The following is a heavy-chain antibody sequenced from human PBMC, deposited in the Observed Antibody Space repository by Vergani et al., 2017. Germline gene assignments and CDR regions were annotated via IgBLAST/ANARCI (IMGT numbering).Heavy chain of an antibody. Sequence: QVQLVQSGAELKKPGSSVKLSCKASGVPFSNAGYSWIRQAPGQGLEWMGRIIPLYGSTDYTHTFQGRLTISADELSNTVDMELGSLTSEDTAVYFCAREETASGDYYFENWGQGTPVTVSP. CDR3: AREETASGDYYFEN. CDR2: IIPLYGST. V-gene: IGHV1-69*15. CDR1: GVPFSNAG. J-gene: IGHJ4*02. D-gene: IGHD3-3*01.